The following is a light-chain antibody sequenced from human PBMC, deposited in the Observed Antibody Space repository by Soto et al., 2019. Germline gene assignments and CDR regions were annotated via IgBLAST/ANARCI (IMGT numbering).Light chain of an antibody. CDR3: QQTYSTPET. V-gene: IGKV1-39*01. CDR1: QSISSY. J-gene: IGKJ1*01. Sequence: GDRVTITCRASQSISSYLNWYQQKPGKAPKLLIYAASSLQGGVPSRFSGSGSGTDFTLTISSLQPEDFATYYCQQTYSTPETFGQGTKVEI. CDR2: AAS.